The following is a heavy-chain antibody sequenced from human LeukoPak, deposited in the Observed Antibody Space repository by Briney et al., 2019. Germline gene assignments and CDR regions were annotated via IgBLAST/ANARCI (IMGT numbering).Heavy chain of an antibody. CDR3: ARDKRGSGSYYNPWNRDAFDI. J-gene: IGHJ3*02. D-gene: IGHD3-10*01. CDR1: GGSISSGSYY. V-gene: IGHV4-61*02. CDR2: IYTSGST. Sequence: NPSQTLSLTCTLSGGSISSGSYYCSWIRQPAGKGLEWIGRIYTSGSTNYNPSLKSRVTMSVDTSKNQFSLKLSSVTAADTAVYYCARDKRGSGSYYNPWNRDAFDIWGQGTMVTVSS.